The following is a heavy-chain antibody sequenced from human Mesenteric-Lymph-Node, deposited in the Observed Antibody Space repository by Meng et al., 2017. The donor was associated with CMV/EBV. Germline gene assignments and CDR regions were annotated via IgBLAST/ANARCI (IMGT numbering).Heavy chain of an antibody. V-gene: IGHV3-11*01. CDR2: ISNGGSTI. D-gene: IGHD3-22*01. J-gene: IGHJ4*02. CDR3: AKDRASYYDILAGFDY. CDR1: GFTFSDYY. Sequence: GGSLRLSCVASGFTFSDYYMNWIRQAPGKGLEWVSSISNGGSTIYYADSVKGRFTISRDNAKKSLYLQMNSLRAEDTAVYYCAKDRASYYDILAGFDYWGQGTLVTVSS.